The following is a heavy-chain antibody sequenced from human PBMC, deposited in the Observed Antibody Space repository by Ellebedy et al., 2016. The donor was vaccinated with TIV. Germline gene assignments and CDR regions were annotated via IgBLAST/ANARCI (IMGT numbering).Heavy chain of an antibody. CDR2: INPDASST. D-gene: IGHD2-21*02. CDR1: GFTFRADW. V-gene: IGHV3-74*01. CDR3: ARARPYCSGDCYSFGN. J-gene: IGHJ4*02. Sequence: GGSLRLSXAASGFTFRADWMRWVRQAPGKGLEWVSRINPDASSTTYADSVKGRFTISRDNAKNTLYLQMNSLRAEDTAVYYCARARPYCSGDCYSFGNWGQGSLVTVSS.